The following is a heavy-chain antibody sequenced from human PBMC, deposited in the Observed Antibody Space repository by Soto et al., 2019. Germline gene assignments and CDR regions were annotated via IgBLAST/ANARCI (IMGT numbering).Heavy chain of an antibody. CDR3: AREPKQNYDSSPWNGGFDS. V-gene: IGHV4-30-4*01. CDR1: GDSISSPHYY. J-gene: IGHJ4*02. CDR2: IYYTGNN. Sequence: PSETLSLTCTVSGDSISSPHYYWTWIRQPPGKGLEWVGYIYYTGNNFYNPALKSRVAMSVDLSTNQFSLKLASVTDADTAVYFCAREPKQNYDSSPWNGGFDSWGPGTLVTVSS. D-gene: IGHD3-22*01.